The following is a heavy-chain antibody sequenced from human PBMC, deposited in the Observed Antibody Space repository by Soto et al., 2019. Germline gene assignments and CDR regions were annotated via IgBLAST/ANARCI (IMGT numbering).Heavy chain of an antibody. CDR2: MSYDGNNE. Sequence: QVQLVESGGGVVQPGRSLRLSCAASGFTFSHYAMHWVRQAPGKGLEWVALMSYDGNNEYYADSVKGRFTISRENSKTALYLQMNRRRAEDTAEYYCAKDESHNFDYWGQGTLVTVSS. V-gene: IGHV3-30*18. CDR1: GFTFSHYA. CDR3: AKDESHNFDY. J-gene: IGHJ4*02.